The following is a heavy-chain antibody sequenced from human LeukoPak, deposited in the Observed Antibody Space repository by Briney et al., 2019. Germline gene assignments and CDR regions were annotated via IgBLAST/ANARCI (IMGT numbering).Heavy chain of an antibody. CDR1: GFTFSSYA. J-gene: IGHJ6*02. V-gene: IGHV3-30-3*01. CDR2: ISYDGSNK. CDR3: ARGPERTGVGTRYYYDMDV. D-gene: IGHD2-8*01. Sequence: GGSLRLSCAASGFTFSSYAMSRVRQAPGKGLEWVAVISYDGSNKYYADSVKGRFTISRDNSKNTLYLQMNSLRAEDTAVYYCARGPERTGVGTRYYYDMDVWGQGTTVTVSS.